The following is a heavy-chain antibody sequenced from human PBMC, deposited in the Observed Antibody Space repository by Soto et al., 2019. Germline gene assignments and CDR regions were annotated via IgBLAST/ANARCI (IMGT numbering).Heavy chain of an antibody. CDR1: GYTFTNFC. CDR2: ISAYNTHT. D-gene: IGHD6-13*01. V-gene: IGHV1-18*04. J-gene: IGHJ4*02. Sequence: QVQLVQSGAEVKKPGASVKLSCKASGYTFTNFCISWMRQAPGQGLEWMGWISAYNTHTNYAQKVQGRVSMTTDTSTSTAYMELGSLRFDDTAVYYGARPPSSSSPYYYDYWGQGTRVIVSS. CDR3: ARPPSSSSPYYYDY.